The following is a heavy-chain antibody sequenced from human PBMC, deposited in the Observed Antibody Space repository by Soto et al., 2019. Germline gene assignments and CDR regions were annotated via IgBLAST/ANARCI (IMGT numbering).Heavy chain of an antibody. J-gene: IGHJ6*03. CDR1: GGSFSGYY. Sequence: SETLSLTCAVYGGSFSGYYWSWIRQPPGKGLEWIGEINHSGSTNYNPSLKSRVTISVDTSKNQFSLKLSSVTAADTAVYYCARVHRYCSSTSCYARDYYYMDVWGKGTTVTVSS. D-gene: IGHD2-2*01. V-gene: IGHV4-34*01. CDR2: INHSGST. CDR3: ARVHRYCSSTSCYARDYYYMDV.